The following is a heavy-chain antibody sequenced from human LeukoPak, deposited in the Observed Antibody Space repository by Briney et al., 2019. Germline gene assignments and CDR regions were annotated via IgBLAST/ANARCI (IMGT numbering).Heavy chain of an antibody. CDR1: GFTFSSYS. D-gene: IGHD3-10*01. Sequence: PGGSLRLSCAASGFTFSSYSMNWVRQAPGKGLEWVSSISSSSSYIYYADSVKGRFTISRDNAKNSLYLQMNSLRAEDTAVYYCARDPDGSGSDAFDIWGQGTMVTVSS. CDR3: ARDPDGSGSDAFDI. J-gene: IGHJ3*02. CDR2: ISSSSSYI. V-gene: IGHV3-21*01.